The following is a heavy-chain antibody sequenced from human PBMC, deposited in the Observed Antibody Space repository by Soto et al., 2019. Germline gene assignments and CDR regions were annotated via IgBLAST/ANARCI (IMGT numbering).Heavy chain of an antibody. Sequence: GESLKISCKGSGYSFTSYWISWVRQMPGKGLEWMGRIDPSDSYTNYSPSFQGHVTISADKSISTAYLQWSSLKASDTAMYYFSWLGNYYYYRMDVWGQGTXVTVSS. CDR2: IDPSDSYT. CDR1: GYSFTSYW. CDR3: SWLGNYYYYRMDV. D-gene: IGHD6-19*01. J-gene: IGHJ6*02. V-gene: IGHV5-10-1*01.